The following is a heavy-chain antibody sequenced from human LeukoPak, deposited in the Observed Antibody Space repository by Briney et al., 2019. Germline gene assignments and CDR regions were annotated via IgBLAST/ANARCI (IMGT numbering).Heavy chain of an antibody. J-gene: IGHJ4*02. V-gene: IGHV4-34*01. CDR2: INHSGST. Sequence: SETLSLTCAVYGESFSGYYWSWIRQPPGKGLEWIGEINHSGSTNYNPSLKSRVTISVDTSKNQFSLKLSSVTAADTAVYYCAEGGVAARPFDYWGQGTLVTVSS. CDR1: GESFSGYY. CDR3: AEGGVAARPFDY. D-gene: IGHD6-6*01.